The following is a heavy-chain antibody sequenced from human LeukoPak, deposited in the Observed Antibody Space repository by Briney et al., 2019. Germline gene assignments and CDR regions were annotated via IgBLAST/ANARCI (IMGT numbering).Heavy chain of an antibody. Sequence: GESLKISCKGSGYSFTSYWIGWVRPMPGKGLEWMGIIYPADSDIRYSPSFQGQVTISADESISTVYLQWSSLKASDTAMYYCARQEYCSGGSCYTWFDPWGQGTLVTVSS. CDR3: ARQEYCSGGSCYTWFDP. CDR1: GYSFTSYW. CDR2: IYPADSDI. V-gene: IGHV5-51*01. J-gene: IGHJ5*02. D-gene: IGHD2-15*01.